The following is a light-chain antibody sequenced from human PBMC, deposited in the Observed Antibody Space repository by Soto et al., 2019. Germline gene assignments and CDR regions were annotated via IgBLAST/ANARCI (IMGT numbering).Light chain of an antibody. Sequence: EIVMTQSPATLSVSPGERATLSCRASQSVSSNLAWYQQQPCQAPRLHIYGASTRATAIPARFSGSGSGTEFTLIISSLQSEDFAVYYCHQYNNWPPITFGQGTRLEIK. V-gene: IGKV3-15*01. CDR1: QSVSSN. J-gene: IGKJ5*01. CDR3: HQYNNWPPIT. CDR2: GAS.